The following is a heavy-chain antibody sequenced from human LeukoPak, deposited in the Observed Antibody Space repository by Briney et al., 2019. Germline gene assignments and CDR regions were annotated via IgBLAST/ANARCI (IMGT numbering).Heavy chain of an antibody. V-gene: IGHV1-2*02. CDR1: GYTFTGYY. D-gene: IGHD2-2*02. J-gene: IGHJ6*03. CDR3: ARGGPYCSSTSCYTMDV. CDR2: INPNSGGT. Sequence: ASVKVSCKASGYTFTGYYMHWVRQAPGQGLEWMGWINPNSGGTNYAQKFQGRVTMTRDTSISTAYMELSRLRSDDTAVYYCARGGPYCSSTSCYTMDVWGNGTTVTVSS.